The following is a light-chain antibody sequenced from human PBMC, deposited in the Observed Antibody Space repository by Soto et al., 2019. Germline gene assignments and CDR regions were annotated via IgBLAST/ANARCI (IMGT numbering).Light chain of an antibody. Sequence: IVMTQSPATLSVSPGESATLSCRASQSVGTSLAWYQQKPGQPPRLLIYHASTRATAVPARFSGSGSGTEFTLTISSLQSEAFAVYYCQHHFNWPPFAFGPGTKLEI. CDR3: QHHFNWPPFA. J-gene: IGKJ2*01. CDR2: HAS. CDR1: QSVGTS. V-gene: IGKV3-15*01.